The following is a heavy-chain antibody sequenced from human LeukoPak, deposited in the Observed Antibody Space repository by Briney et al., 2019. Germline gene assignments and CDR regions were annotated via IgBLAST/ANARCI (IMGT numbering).Heavy chain of an antibody. CDR2: IYYSGST. Sequence: KASETLSLTCTVSGDSISSSSYYWGSIRQPPGKGLEWIVRIYYSGSTYYNPSLKSRVTISVDTSKNQFSLKLSSVTAADTAVYYCARQPLGSGWTGAFDIWGQGTMVTVSS. CDR1: GDSISSSSYY. D-gene: IGHD6-19*01. V-gene: IGHV4-39*01. J-gene: IGHJ3*02. CDR3: ARQPLGSGWTGAFDI.